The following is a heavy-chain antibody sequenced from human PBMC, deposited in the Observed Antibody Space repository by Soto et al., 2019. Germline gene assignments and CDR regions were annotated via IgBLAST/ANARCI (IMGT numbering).Heavy chain of an antibody. J-gene: IGHJ4*02. CDR3: ARGPNCGSRFDS. CDR1: GGTFSGHA. V-gene: IGHV1-69*06. Sequence: QVQLVQSGAEVKKPGSSVKVSCEASGGTFSGHAISWVRQAPGQGPEWMGGLIPLFGTTQHAQNLQDSLTITAAMSTSTAYMELASLRFEDTAIYYSARGPNCGSRFDSWGQGTLVTVSS. CDR2: LIPLFGTT. D-gene: IGHD2-21*01.